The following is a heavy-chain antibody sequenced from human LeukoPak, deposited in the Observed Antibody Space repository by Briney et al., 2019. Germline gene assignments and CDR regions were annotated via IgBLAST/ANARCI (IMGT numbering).Heavy chain of an antibody. CDR3: ARKITVAGINWYFDL. Sequence: GGSLRLSCAASGFTFSSYSMNWVRQAPGKGLEWVSSISSSSSYIYYADSVKGRFTISRDSAKNSLYLQMNSLRAEDTAVYYCARKITVAGINWYFDLWGRGTLVTVSS. J-gene: IGHJ2*01. D-gene: IGHD4-23*01. V-gene: IGHV3-21*01. CDR2: ISSSSSYI. CDR1: GFTFSSYS.